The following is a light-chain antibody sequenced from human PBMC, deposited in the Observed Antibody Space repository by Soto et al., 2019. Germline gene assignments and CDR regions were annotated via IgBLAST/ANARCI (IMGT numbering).Light chain of an antibody. CDR2: AAS. CDR1: QAINNY. CDR3: QKFNAVPT. Sequence: DIKMTQSPSSLSASVGDRVTITCRASQAINNYLAWYQQKPGKVPTLLISAASTLQSGVPSRFSGSGSGTDFTLTISSLQPEDVATYYCQKFNAVPTFGGGTKVEI. J-gene: IGKJ4*01. V-gene: IGKV1-27*01.